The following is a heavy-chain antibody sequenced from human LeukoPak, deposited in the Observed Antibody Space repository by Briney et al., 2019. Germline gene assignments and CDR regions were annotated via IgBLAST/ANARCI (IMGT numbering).Heavy chain of an antibody. CDR3: ARGQWQIDY. J-gene: IGHJ4*02. V-gene: IGHV4-4*07. Sequence: SETLSLTCTVSGVSISHYYWTWIRQPAGGGLEWIGRIDTNGSTNYNPSLESRVTMSSDTSNNQSSLNLMSVAAADTAVYYCARGQWQIDYWGQGVLVTVSP. D-gene: IGHD6-19*01. CDR1: GVSISHYY. CDR2: IDTNGST.